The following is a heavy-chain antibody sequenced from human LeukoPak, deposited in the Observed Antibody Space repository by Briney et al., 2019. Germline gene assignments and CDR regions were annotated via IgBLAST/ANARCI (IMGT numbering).Heavy chain of an antibody. CDR1: GGSISGYH. D-gene: IGHD3-9*01. Sequence: SETLSLTCNVSGGSISGYHWSWIRQPPGKGLEWLGYIYYSGSSNYNPSLKSRVTISADTSKNQFSLKLSSVTAADTAVYYCAREIGDYDILTGSMKPYYFDYWGQGTLVTVSS. V-gene: IGHV4-59*01. J-gene: IGHJ4*02. CDR2: IYYSGSS. CDR3: AREIGDYDILTGSMKPYYFDY.